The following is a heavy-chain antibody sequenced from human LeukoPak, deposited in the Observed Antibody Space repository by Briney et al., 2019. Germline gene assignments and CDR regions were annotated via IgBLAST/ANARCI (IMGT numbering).Heavy chain of an antibody. CDR3: ARSIVVVPAATHYYMDV. Sequence: PSETMSLTCAIYGGSFRGYYCSWIRQPSRKGLEWIGEINHSGSTNYNPSLKSRVTISVDTSKNQFSLKLSSVTAADTAVYYCARSIVVVPAATHYYMDVWGKGTTVTVSS. J-gene: IGHJ6*03. CDR1: GGSFRGYY. CDR2: INHSGST. D-gene: IGHD2-2*01. V-gene: IGHV4-34*01.